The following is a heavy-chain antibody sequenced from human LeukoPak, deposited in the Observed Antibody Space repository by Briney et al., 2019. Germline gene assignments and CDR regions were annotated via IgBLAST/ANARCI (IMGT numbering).Heavy chain of an antibody. CDR1: GGSPSGVNW. D-gene: IGHD3-22*01. J-gene: IGHJ4*02. V-gene: IGHV4-4*02. Sequence: PSETLSLTCVFSGGSPSGVNWWGGFHQPPGKGLEWIGEIYHSGSTNYNPSLKSRVTISVDKSSTKFSLRLSSVSEADTAVYDYARDAYYARSGYPDYFDNWGQGSLVTVSS. CDR2: IYHSGST. CDR3: ARDAYYARSGYPDYFDN.